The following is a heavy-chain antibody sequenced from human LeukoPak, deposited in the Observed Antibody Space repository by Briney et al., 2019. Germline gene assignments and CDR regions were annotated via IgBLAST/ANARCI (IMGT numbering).Heavy chain of an antibody. CDR1: GGSFSSYY. CDR2: IDHSGST. CDR3: ARNFPYSKLDY. D-gene: IGHD6-13*01. J-gene: IGHJ4*02. V-gene: IGHV4-34*01. Sequence: SETLSLTCAVSGGSFSSYYWSWIRQPPGKGLEWIGEIDHSGSTNYNPSLKSRVTISVDTSKSQFSLQLSSVTAADTAVYYCARNFPYSKLDYWGQGILVTVSS.